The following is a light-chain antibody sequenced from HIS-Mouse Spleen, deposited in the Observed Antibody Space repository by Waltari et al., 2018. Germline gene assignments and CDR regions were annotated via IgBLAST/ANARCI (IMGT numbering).Light chain of an antibody. CDR1: QGISSY. Sequence: DIQLTQSPSFLSASVADRVTITCRASQGISSYLAWYQQKPGQAPKLLIYAASTLQSGVPSRFSGSGSGTEFTLTISSLQPEDFATYYCQQHNSYPFTFGPGTKVDIK. V-gene: IGKV1-9*01. CDR2: AAS. CDR3: QQHNSYPFT. J-gene: IGKJ3*01.